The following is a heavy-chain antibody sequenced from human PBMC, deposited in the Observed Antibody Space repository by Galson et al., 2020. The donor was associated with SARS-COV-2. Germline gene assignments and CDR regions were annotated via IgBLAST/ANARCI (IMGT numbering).Heavy chain of an antibody. CDR2: ISWNSGSK. J-gene: IGHJ4*02. Sequence: SLKISCAASGFIFDDYVMHWVRQAPGKGLEWVSSISWNSGSKDYADSVKGRFTISRDNAKNSLYLQMDNLRAEDTALYYCATLPRSSWYFDFWGQGTLVTVSS. CDR3: ATLPRSSWYFDF. V-gene: IGHV3-9*01. CDR1: GFIFDDYV. D-gene: IGHD6-13*01.